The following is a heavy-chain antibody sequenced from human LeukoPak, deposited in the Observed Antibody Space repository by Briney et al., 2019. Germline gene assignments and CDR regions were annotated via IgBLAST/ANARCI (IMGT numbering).Heavy chain of an antibody. D-gene: IGHD4-17*01. CDR3: AREGSLDGDPYYYYYYGMDV. V-gene: IGHV3-53*01. Sequence: GGSLRLSCAASGFTDSSNYMSWVRQAPGKGLEWVSVIYSGGSTYYADSVKGRFTISRDNSKNTLYLQMNSLRAEDTAVYYCAREGSLDGDPYYYYYYGMDVWGQGTTVTVSS. J-gene: IGHJ6*02. CDR1: GFTDSSNY. CDR2: IYSGGST.